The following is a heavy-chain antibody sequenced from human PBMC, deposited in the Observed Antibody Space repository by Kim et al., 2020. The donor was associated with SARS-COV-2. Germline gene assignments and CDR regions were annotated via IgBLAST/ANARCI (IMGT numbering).Heavy chain of an antibody. Sequence: SQKFQGRVTFTRDTSASTAYMELSSLRSEDTAVYYCAASWGSGSYYPFDYWGQGTLVTVSS. D-gene: IGHD3-10*01. CDR3: AASWGSGSYYPFDY. V-gene: IGHV1-3*01. J-gene: IGHJ4*02.